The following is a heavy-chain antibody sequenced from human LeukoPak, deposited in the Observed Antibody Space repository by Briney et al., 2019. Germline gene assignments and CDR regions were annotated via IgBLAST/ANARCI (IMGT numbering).Heavy chain of an antibody. D-gene: IGHD3-22*01. Sequence: PGGSLRLSCTVSGFTVSSNSWSWVRQAPGKGLEWVSAISGSGGSTYYADSVKGRFTISRDNSKNTLYLQMNSLRAEDTAVYYCAKDRGYYDSVGYGFDIWGQGTMVTVSS. CDR1: GFTVSSNS. J-gene: IGHJ3*02. CDR3: AKDRGYYDSVGYGFDI. CDR2: ISGSGGST. V-gene: IGHV3-23*01.